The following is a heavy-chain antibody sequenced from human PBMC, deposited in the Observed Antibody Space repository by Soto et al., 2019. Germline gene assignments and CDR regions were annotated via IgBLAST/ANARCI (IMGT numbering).Heavy chain of an antibody. CDR1: GGSIRSYY. D-gene: IGHD1-26*01. CDR3: ARDPSGSYFNWFDP. V-gene: IGHV4-59*01. Sequence: ASETLSLTCTVSGGSIRSYYWSWIRQPPGKGLEWIGYIYYSAITNYNPSLRSRVTISVDTSKNQFSLKLSSVTAADTAVYYCARDPSGSYFNWFDPWGQGTLVTVSS. CDR2: IYYSAIT. J-gene: IGHJ5*02.